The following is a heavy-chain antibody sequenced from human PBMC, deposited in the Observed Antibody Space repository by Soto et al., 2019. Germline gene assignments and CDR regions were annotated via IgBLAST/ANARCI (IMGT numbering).Heavy chain of an antibody. Sequence: EVQLVESGGGLVQPGGSLRLSCAASGFTFSSYWMSWVRQAPGKGLEWVANIKQDGSEKYYVDSVKGRFTISRENAKNSLYLQMNSLRAEDTAVYYCARLTTVTADAFDIWGQGTMVTVSS. CDR2: IKQDGSEK. CDR3: ARLTTVTADAFDI. J-gene: IGHJ3*02. V-gene: IGHV3-7*01. D-gene: IGHD4-17*01. CDR1: GFTFSSYW.